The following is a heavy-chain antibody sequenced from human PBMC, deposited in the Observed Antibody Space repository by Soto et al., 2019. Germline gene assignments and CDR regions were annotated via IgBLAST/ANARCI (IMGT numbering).Heavy chain of an antibody. Sequence: QVQLQESGPGLVKPSETLFVTCTVSGGSITSYYWNWIRQPPGKGLEWSGYIYYSGSTNYNPSLKSRVSISLDTSKNQFSLKLTSVTATDTAIYYCARDRGYCSGSKCLSYFDYWGQGTLVTVSS. CDR2: IYYSGST. J-gene: IGHJ4*02. D-gene: IGHD2-15*01. V-gene: IGHV4-59*01. CDR3: ARDRGYCSGSKCLSYFDY. CDR1: GGSITSYY.